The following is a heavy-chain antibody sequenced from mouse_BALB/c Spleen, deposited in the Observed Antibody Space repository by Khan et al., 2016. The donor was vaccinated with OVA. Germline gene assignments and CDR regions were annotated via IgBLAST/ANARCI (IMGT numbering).Heavy chain of an antibody. D-gene: IGHD1-1*01. J-gene: IGHJ4*01. CDR2: IYPSDSYT. CDR3: TRDGTTVDAMDY. V-gene: IGHV1-69*02. CDR1: GYTFTNYW. Sequence: QVQLQQPGAELVRPGASVKLSCKASGYTFTNYWINWVKQRPGQGLEWIGNIYPSDSYTNYNQKFRNKATLTVDKSSSTAYIQLSSPTSEDSAVYYCTRDGTTVDAMDYWGQGTSVTVSS.